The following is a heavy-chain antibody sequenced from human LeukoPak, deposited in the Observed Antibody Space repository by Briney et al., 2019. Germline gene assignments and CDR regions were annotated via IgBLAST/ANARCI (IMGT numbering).Heavy chain of an antibody. V-gene: IGHV7-4-1*02. CDR2: INTNTGNP. D-gene: IGHD4-17*01. J-gene: IGHJ5*02. CDR3: ARGGYGDYVNWFDP. CDR1: GYTFTSYA. Sequence: GASMKVSCKASGYTFTSYAMNWVRQAPGQGLEWMGWINTNTGNPTYAQGFTGRFVFSLDTSVSTAYLQISSLKAEDTAVYYCARGGYGDYVNWFDPWGQGTLVTVSS.